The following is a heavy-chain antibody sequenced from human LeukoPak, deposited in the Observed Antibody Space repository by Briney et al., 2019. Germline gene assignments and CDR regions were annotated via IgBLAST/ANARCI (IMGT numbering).Heavy chain of an antibody. J-gene: IGHJ4*02. CDR1: GFTFGDYY. CDR2: ISNSGNTI. V-gene: IGHV3-11*01. CDR3: ARYRVITNDYFDS. Sequence: AGSLRLACAASGFTFGDYYMTWIRQAPGKGLEWVSYISNSGNTIKEADSVKGRFTISRDNAQNSLFLQMKSLRAEDTAVYYCARYRVITNDYFDSWGQGTTVSVSS. D-gene: IGHD3-16*01.